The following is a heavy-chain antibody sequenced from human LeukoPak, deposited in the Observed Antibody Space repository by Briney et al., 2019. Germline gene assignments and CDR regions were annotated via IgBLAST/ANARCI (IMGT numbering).Heavy chain of an antibody. CDR1: GFTFSSYS. J-gene: IGHJ6*03. V-gene: IGHV3-48*04. CDR2: ISGSSSTI. Sequence: GGSLRLSCAASGFTFSSYSVNWVRQAPGKGLEWLSYISGSSSTIYYADSVKGRFTISRDNAKNSQYLQMNSLRAEDTAVYYCARESLGYCSGSTCYYFYMDFWGKGTTVTVSS. CDR3: ARESLGYCSGSTCYYFYMDF. D-gene: IGHD2-15*01.